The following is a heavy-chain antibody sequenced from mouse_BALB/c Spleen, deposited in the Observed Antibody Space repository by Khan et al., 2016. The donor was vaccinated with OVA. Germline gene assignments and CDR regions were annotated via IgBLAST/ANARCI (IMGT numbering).Heavy chain of an antibody. D-gene: IGHD2-4*01. J-gene: IGHJ2*01. Sequence: QIQLVQSGPELKKPGETVKISCKGSGYTFTNYGINWVKQAPGKGVKWMGWINTNTGEPTYAEEFKGRFGFSLETSASTAYLQINNLKNEDTATYCCARKLRHFDYWGQGTTLTVSS. V-gene: IGHV9-3*02. CDR1: GYTFTNYG. CDR2: INTNTGEP. CDR3: ARKLRHFDY.